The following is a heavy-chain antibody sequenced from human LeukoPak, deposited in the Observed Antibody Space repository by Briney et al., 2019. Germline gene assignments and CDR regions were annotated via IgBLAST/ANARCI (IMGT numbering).Heavy chain of an antibody. D-gene: IGHD3-10*01. CDR1: GGSISSNSYY. J-gene: IGHJ5*02. CDR3: ARDYYGSGSINWFDP. Sequence: SETLSLTCTVSGGSISSNSYYWGWIRQPPGKGLEWIGSIYYSGSTYYNPSLKSRVTISVDTSKNQFSLKLSSVTAADTAVYYCARDYYGSGSINWFDPWGQGTLVTVSS. V-gene: IGHV4-39*07. CDR2: IYYSGST.